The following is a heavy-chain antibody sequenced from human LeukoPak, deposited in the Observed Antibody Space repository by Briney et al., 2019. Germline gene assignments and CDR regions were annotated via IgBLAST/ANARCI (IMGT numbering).Heavy chain of an antibody. V-gene: IGHV4-31*03. J-gene: IGHJ4*02. CDR2: IYYSGST. CDR3: ARFDTAMALDY. D-gene: IGHD5-18*01. Sequence: SETLSLTCTVSGGSISSGGYYWSWIRQHPGKGLEWIGYIYYSGSTYYNPSLKSRVTISVDTSKNQFSLKLSSVTAADTAVYYCARFDTAMALDYWGQGTLVTVSS. CDR1: GGSISSGGYY.